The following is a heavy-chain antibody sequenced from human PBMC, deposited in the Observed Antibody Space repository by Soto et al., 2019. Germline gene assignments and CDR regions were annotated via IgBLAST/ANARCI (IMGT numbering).Heavy chain of an antibody. CDR3: AREKLYTTSSFDF. CDR2: ISKSIIDT. J-gene: IGHJ4*02. D-gene: IGHD2-8*01. CDR1: GFPFSSHS. Sequence: GGSLRLSXAGSGFPFSSHSMHWVRQAPGKGLEWVSRISKSIIDTSYADSVKGRFTISRDNAKNSLYLQMSSLRAEDTALYYCAREKLYTTSSFDFWGQGTLVTVSS. V-gene: IGHV3-21*01.